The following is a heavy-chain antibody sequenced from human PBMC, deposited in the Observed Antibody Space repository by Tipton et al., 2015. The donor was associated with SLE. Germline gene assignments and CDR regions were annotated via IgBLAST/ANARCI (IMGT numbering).Heavy chain of an antibody. CDR3: ARGIVPAANHFDY. J-gene: IGHJ4*02. CDR1: GFTFRSYA. V-gene: IGHV3-23*01. Sequence: GSLRLSCAASGFTFRSYAMSWVRQAPGKGLEWVSAISGSGGSTYYADSVKGRFTISRDNSKNTLYVQMNRLRAEDTAVYFCARGIVPAANHFDYWGQGTLVTVSS. D-gene: IGHD2-2*01. CDR2: ISGSGGST.